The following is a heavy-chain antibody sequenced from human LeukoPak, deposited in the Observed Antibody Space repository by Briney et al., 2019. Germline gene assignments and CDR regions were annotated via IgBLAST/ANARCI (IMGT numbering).Heavy chain of an antibody. CDR1: GDSVSSGY. Sequence: SETLSLSCNVSGDSVSSGYWTWIRQSPAKGLEWIGFIYDNGVTDYNPSLKSRLIISLDTSKNQFSLNLRSASAADSAIYYCAGRGHRYSRDWGQGILVTVSS. J-gene: IGHJ1*01. CDR3: AGRGHRYSRD. CDR2: IYDNGVT. V-gene: IGHV4-4*09. D-gene: IGHD2-15*01.